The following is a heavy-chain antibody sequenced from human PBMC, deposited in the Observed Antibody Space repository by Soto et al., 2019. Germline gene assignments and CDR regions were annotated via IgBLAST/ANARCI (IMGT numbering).Heavy chain of an antibody. CDR1: GFTFSDYY. Sequence: PGGSLRLSCAASGFTFSDYYMSWIRQAPGKGLEWVSYISSSSSYTNYADSVKGRFTISRDNAKNSLYLQMNSLRAEDTAVYYCARSLGKAAAGTIRYYYYYGMDVWGQGTTVTVSS. J-gene: IGHJ6*02. CDR3: ARSLGKAAAGTIRYYYYYGMDV. D-gene: IGHD6-13*01. CDR2: ISSSSSYT. V-gene: IGHV3-11*06.